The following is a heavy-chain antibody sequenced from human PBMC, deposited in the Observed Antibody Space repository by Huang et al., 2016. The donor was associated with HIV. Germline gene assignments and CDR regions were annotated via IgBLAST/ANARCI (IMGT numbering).Heavy chain of an antibody. V-gene: IGHV3-23*01. Sequence: EVLLLESGGGLVQPGGSLRLSCVASGFTFSSYAMSWVRQGSGKGLEWVSGITDGINNRYYAHSVKGRFAVSRDDSTNTLYLQMNSLRAEDTAVYYCAKDADTSGYDVLGPFGSWGQGTLVTVSS. CDR1: GFTFSSYA. D-gene: IGHD3-3*01. CDR3: AKDADTSGYDVLGPFGS. CDR2: ITDGINNR. J-gene: IGHJ4*02.